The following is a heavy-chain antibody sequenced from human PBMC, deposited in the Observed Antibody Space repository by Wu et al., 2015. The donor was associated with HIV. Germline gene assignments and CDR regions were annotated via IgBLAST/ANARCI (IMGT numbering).Heavy chain of an antibody. CDR3: LTAINGVVY. CDR2: LGPNNGAT. Sequence: QVQLVQSVVDVRKPGASVKVSCKASGYIFVNQYLHWVRQAPGQGLEWMGWLGPNNGATNYAQRFQDRVSMTGDTSSTTAYMELRRLTSQDTAMYFCLTAINGVVYWGQGTLVTVSS. D-gene: IGHD2-8*01. CDR1: GYIFVNQY. V-gene: IGHV1-2*02. J-gene: IGHJ4*02.